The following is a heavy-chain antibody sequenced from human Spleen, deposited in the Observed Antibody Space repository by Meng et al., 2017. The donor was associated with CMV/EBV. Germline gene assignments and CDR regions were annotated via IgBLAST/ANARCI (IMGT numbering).Heavy chain of an antibody. J-gene: IGHJ4*02. CDR3: ARDYTYYYGSGSLYYFDY. V-gene: IGHV1-2*02. CDR2: INPNSGGT. D-gene: IGHD3-10*01. CDR1: GYTFTGYY. Sequence: ASVKVSCKTSGYTFTGYYMHWVRQAPGQGLEWMGWINPNSGGTKYAQNFQGRVTMTRDTSFTTAYMELTSLRSDDTAVYYCARDYTYYYGSGSLYYFDYWGQGTLVTVSS.